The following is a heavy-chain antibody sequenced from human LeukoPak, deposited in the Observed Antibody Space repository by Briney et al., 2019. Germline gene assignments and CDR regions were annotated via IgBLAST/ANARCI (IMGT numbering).Heavy chain of an antibody. CDR3: ARDGVVVPAAGFDY. D-gene: IGHD2-2*01. CDR1: GGSFSGYY. CDR2: INHSGST. V-gene: IGHV4-34*01. J-gene: IGHJ4*02. Sequence: SETLSLTCAVYGGSFSGYYWSWIRQPPGKGLEWIGEINHSGSTNYNPSLKSRVTISVDTSKNQFSLKLSSVTAADTAVCYCARDGVVVPAAGFDYWGQGTLVTVSS.